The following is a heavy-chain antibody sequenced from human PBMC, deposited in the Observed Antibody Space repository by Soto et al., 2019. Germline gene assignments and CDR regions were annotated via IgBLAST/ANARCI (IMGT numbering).Heavy chain of an antibody. CDR2: TNEGSGNT. D-gene: IGHD3-3*01. CDR1: GYSFKNYA. J-gene: IGHJ4*02. Sequence: ASVKVYCKATGYSFKNYAVHWVRQAPGQRLEWMGFTNEGSGNTRFSQKFQGRISITRDTSASTVYLDLSSLTSEDTAIYYCARDDRSVSGVVTLDHWGPGTLVTVSS. CDR3: ARDDRSVSGVVTLDH. V-gene: IGHV1-3*01.